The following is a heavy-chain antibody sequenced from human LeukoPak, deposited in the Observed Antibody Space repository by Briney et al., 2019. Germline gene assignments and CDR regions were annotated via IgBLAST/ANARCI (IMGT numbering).Heavy chain of an antibody. Sequence: SETLSLTCTVSGGSISSSSYYWGWIRQPPGKGLEWIGSIYYSGSTYYNPSLKSRVTISVDTSKNQSSLKLSSVTAADTAVYYCARHVEDIVVVVAATAWYFDLWGRGTLVTVSS. J-gene: IGHJ2*01. D-gene: IGHD2-15*01. CDR2: IYYSGST. V-gene: IGHV4-39*01. CDR1: GGSISSSSYY. CDR3: ARHVEDIVVVVAATAWYFDL.